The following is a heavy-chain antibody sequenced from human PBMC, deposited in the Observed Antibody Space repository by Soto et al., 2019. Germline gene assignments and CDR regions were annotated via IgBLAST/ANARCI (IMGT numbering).Heavy chain of an antibody. D-gene: IGHD7-27*01. CDR1: AFTFSSYS. CDR2: ITSSSSAI. Sequence: GGSLRLSCAASAFTFSSYSIDWVRQAPGKGLEWISYITSSSSAIRYADSVQGRFIISRDNAKNSLYLQMNSMKDEDTAVYYCVRDLNWGFDYWGLGALVTVSS. CDR3: VRDLNWGFDY. J-gene: IGHJ4*02. V-gene: IGHV3-48*02.